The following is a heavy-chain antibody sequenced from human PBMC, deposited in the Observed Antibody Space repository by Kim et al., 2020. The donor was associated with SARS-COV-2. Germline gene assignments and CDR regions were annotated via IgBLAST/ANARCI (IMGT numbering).Heavy chain of an antibody. J-gene: IGHJ3*02. Sequence: GGSLRLSCAASGFTFNTHSMNWVRQAPGKGLEWLSYINSNGAIIYYAGSVKGRFTISRDNAKNSLSLQMDSLRHDDTAMYYCASDGIGANPGDASSIWGQGTMVTVSS. D-gene: IGHD1-26*01. CDR3: ASDGIGANPGDASSI. CDR1: GFTFNTHS. V-gene: IGHV3-48*02. CDR2: INSNGAII.